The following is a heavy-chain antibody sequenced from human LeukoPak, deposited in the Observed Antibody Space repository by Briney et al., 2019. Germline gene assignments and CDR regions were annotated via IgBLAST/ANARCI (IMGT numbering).Heavy chain of an antibody. CDR2: INPNSGGT. CDR1: GYTFTGYY. V-gene: IGHV1-2*06. J-gene: IGHJ5*02. CDR3: ARELPLSIAGAGTFWFDP. D-gene: IGHD6-19*01. Sequence: GASVKVSCKASGYTFTGYYMHWVRQAPGQGLEWMGRINPNSGGTNYAQKFQGRVTMTRDTSISTAYMELSRLRSDDTAVYYCARELPLSIAGAGTFWFDPWGQGALVTVSS.